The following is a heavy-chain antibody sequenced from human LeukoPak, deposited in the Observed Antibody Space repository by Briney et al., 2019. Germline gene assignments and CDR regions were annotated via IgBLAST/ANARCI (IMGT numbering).Heavy chain of an antibody. CDR1: EYSFTSYW. J-gene: IGHJ4*02. CDR3: ARLEGSLDPKSGELLSNFDY. Sequence: GESLKISCKGSEYSFTSYWIGWVRQMPGKGLEWMGIIYPGDSDTRYSPSFQGLVTISADKSISTAYLQWSSLKASDTAMYYCARLEGSLDPKSGELLSNFDYWGQGTLVTVSS. D-gene: IGHD3-10*01. V-gene: IGHV5-51*01. CDR2: IYPGDSDT.